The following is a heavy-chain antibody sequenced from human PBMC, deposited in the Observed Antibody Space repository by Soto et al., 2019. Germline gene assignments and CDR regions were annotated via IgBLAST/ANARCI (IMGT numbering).Heavy chain of an antibody. J-gene: IGHJ5*02. D-gene: IGHD2-15*01. CDR3: ARVVAALGHWFDP. V-gene: IGHV1-18*01. CDR1: GYTFTCYG. Sequence: ASVKVSCKASGYTFTCYGISWVRQAPGQGLEWMGRISAYNGNTNYAQKLQGRVTMTTDTSTSTAYMELRSLRSDDTAVYYCARVVAALGHWFDPRGQGTLVTVSS. CDR2: ISAYNGNT.